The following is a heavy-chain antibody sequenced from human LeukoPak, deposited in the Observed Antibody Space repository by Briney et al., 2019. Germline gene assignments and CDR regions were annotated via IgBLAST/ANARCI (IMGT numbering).Heavy chain of an antibody. D-gene: IGHD2-8*01. Sequence: GGSLRLSCAASGFTSSYYWVHWVRQVPGKGLVWVSRVNYDGSTTTYADSVKGRFIISRDNAKNTVHLQVNSLRAEDTAVYYCARAGYYRLDYWGQGTLVTVSS. CDR3: ARAGYYRLDY. CDR1: GFTSSYYW. V-gene: IGHV3-74*01. CDR2: VNYDGSTT. J-gene: IGHJ4*02.